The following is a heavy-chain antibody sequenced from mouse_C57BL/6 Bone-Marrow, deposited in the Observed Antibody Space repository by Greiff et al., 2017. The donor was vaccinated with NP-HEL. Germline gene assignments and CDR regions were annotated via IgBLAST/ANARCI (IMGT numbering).Heavy chain of an antibody. CDR3: ARGTTTVVATDY. D-gene: IGHD1-1*01. Sequence: VMLVESGPELVRPGVSVKISCKGSGYTFTDYAMHWVKQSHAKSLEWIGVISTYYGDASYNQKFKDKATMTVDKSSSTAYMELARLTSEDSAVYYCARGTTTVVATDYWGQGTTLTVSS. J-gene: IGHJ2*01. CDR2: ISTYYGDA. V-gene: IGHV1-67*01. CDR1: GYTFTDYA.